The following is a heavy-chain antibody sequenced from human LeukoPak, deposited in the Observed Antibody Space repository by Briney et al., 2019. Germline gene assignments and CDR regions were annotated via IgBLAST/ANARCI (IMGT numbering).Heavy chain of an antibody. Sequence: SETLSLTCTVSGASISNYQWSWIRQTAGKRLEWIGHIDSSGGTYYNPSLKSGVTMSVDTSKNQVFVKLTSVTAADTAVYYCVRDGYSTAWGYYSDSWGQESWSPSPQ. D-gene: IGHD4-11*01. CDR1: GASISNYQ. J-gene: IGHJ4*01. V-gene: IGHV4-4*07. CDR2: IDSSGGT. CDR3: VRDGYSTAWGYYSDS.